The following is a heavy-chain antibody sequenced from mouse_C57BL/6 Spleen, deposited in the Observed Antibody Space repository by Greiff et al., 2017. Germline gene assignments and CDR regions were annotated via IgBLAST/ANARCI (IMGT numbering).Heavy chain of an antibody. CDR1: GYTFTSYW. Sequence: QVQLQQPGAELVKPGASVKLSCKASGYTFTSYWMHWVKQRPGRGLEWIGRIDPKSGGTKYNEKFKSKATLTVDKPSSTAYMQLSSLTSEDAAVYDCARESYYGNYGAYWGQGTLVTVSA. CDR2: IDPKSGGT. V-gene: IGHV1-72*01. CDR3: ARESYYGNYGAY. J-gene: IGHJ3*01. D-gene: IGHD2-1*01.